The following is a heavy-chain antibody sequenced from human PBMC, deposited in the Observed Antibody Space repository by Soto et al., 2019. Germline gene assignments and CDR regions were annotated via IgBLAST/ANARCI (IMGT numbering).Heavy chain of an antibody. V-gene: IGHV5-51*01. J-gene: IGHJ6*02. CDR1: GYSFASYW. Sequence: PGESLKISCQGFGYSFASYWIGWVRQMPGKDLEWMGIIYPGDSDTRYSPSFQGQVTISADKSLRTAYLQWTSLQASDTALYYCARTRSFTLGFYYDGMDVWGQGTTVTVSS. D-gene: IGHD6-6*01. CDR2: IYPGDSDT. CDR3: ARTRSFTLGFYYDGMDV.